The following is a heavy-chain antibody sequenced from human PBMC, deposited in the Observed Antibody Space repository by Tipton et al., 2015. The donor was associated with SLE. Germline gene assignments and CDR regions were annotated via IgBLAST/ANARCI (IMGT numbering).Heavy chain of an antibody. D-gene: IGHD1-14*01. CDR1: GDSISSYY. CDR3: ARQGTGFGSGRDDY. CDR2: IYDSGST. J-gene: IGHJ4*02. Sequence: TLSLTCTVSGDSISSYYWSWIRQPPGKGLEWIGYIYDSGSTNYNPSLKSRVTISVDTSKNQFSLSLYSVTVDDTAVYYCARQGTGFGSGRDDYWGQGILVTVSS. V-gene: IGHV4-59*08.